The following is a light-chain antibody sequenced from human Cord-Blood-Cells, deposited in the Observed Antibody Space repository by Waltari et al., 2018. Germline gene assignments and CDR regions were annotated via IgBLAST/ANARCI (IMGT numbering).Light chain of an antibody. Sequence: GVMTQSPLSLPVTLGQPASISCRSSQSLVYSDGNTYLNWFQQRPGQSPRRLIYMVSHLDFGVPDRVRGSGSGTDFPLKISTVEAEDVGVYYSMQGTDLPLTFGGGTKVEIK. V-gene: IGKV2D-30*01. CDR2: MVS. CDR3: MQGTDLPLT. CDR1: QSLVYSDGNTY. J-gene: IGKJ4*01.